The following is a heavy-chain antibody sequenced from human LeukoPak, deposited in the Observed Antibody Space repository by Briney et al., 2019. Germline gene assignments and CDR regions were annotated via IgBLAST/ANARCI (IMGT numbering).Heavy chain of an antibody. CDR2: ISSSSRTI. J-gene: IGHJ4*02. CDR3: ARGRGYSYGTDY. Sequence: GGSLRLSCAASGFTFSSYSMNWVRQAPGKGLEWVSYISSSSRTIYYADSVKGRFTISRDNAKNSLYLQMNSLRAEDTAVYYCARGRGYSYGTDYWGQGTLVTVSP. V-gene: IGHV3-48*01. D-gene: IGHD5-18*01. CDR1: GFTFSSYS.